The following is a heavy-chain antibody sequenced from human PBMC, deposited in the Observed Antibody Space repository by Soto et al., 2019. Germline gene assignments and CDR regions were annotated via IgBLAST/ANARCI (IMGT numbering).Heavy chain of an antibody. J-gene: IGHJ5*02. V-gene: IGHV1-8*01. CDR2: MNPGSGDT. Sequence: ASVKVSCKASGYSFTNNDVTWVRQATGQGLEWMGWMNPGSGDTGYAQKFQGRVTMTRDISIATAYMELSSLRSDDTAIYYCARMATFGSLNWFDPWGQGTLGTVSA. CDR3: ARMATFGSLNWFDP. CDR1: GYSFTNND. D-gene: IGHD3-16*01.